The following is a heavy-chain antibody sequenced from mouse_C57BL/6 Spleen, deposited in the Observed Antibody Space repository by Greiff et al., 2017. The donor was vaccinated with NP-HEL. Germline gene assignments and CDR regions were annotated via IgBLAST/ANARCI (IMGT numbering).Heavy chain of an antibody. D-gene: IGHD1-1*01. V-gene: IGHV1-18*01. CDR3: ARVPTVVATRYFDV. J-gene: IGHJ1*03. CDR1: GYTFTDYN. Sequence: VHVKQSGPELVKPGASVKIPCKASGYTFTDYNMDWVKQSHGKSLEWIGDINPNNGGTIYNQKFKGKATLTVDKSSSTAYMELRSLTSEDTAVYYCARVPTVVATRYFDVWGTGTTVTVSS. CDR2: INPNNGGT.